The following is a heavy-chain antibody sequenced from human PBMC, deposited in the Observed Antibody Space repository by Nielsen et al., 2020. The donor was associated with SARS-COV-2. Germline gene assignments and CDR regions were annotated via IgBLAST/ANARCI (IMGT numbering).Heavy chain of an antibody. Sequence: SETLSLTCAVYGGSFSGYYWSWIRQPPGKGLEWIGEINHSGSTNYNPSLKSRVTISIDTSKNQFSLKLSSVTAADTAVYYCARGGGDGYNYAYYYYGMDVWGQGTTVTVSS. CDR2: INHSGST. J-gene: IGHJ6*02. CDR1: GGSFSGYY. V-gene: IGHV4-34*01. CDR3: ARGGGDGYNYAYYYYGMDV. D-gene: IGHD5-24*01.